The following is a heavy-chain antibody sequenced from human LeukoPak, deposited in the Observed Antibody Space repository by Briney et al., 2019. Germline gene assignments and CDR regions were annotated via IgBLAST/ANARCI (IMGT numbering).Heavy chain of an antibody. CDR1: GGSIRTYY. J-gene: IGHJ4*02. CDR2: IYYIGST. Sequence: SETLSLTCTVSGGSIRTYYWSWIRQPPGKGLEWIGSIYYIGSTKYNPSLTSRVTISVDTSKNQFSLKLTSVTAADTAVYYCARHVSVHYSSFDYWGRGTLVTVSS. D-gene: IGHD2-15*01. CDR3: ARHVSVHYSSFDY. V-gene: IGHV4-59*08.